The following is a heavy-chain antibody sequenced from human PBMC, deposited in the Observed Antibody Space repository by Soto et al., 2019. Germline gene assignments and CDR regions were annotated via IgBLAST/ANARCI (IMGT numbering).Heavy chain of an antibody. CDR1: GFTFSHYG. V-gene: IGHV3-30*03. Sequence: QVQLVESGGGVVQPGRPLRLSCAASGFTFSHYGIHWVRQAPGKWLEWLAVISYDGSNKHYADSVEGRFTVSRDNSKNTLYLQMNRRRDEDTALSFCESYSGKYLCAVEYWGQGTVVTVSS. CDR2: ISYDGSNK. CDR3: ESYSGKYLCAVEY. D-gene: IGHD1-26*01. J-gene: IGHJ4*02.